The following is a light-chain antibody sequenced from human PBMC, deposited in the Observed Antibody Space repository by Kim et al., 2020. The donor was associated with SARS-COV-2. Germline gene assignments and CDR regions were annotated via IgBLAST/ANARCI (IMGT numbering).Light chain of an antibody. V-gene: IGKV3-11*01. CDR3: QQRSNWPT. CDR1: QSVSSY. Sequence: PGERATLSCRASQSVSSYLAWYQQKPGQAPRLLIYDASNRATGIPARFSGSGSGTDFTLTIGSLEPEDFAVYYCQQRSNWPTFGQGTKVDIK. J-gene: IGKJ1*01. CDR2: DAS.